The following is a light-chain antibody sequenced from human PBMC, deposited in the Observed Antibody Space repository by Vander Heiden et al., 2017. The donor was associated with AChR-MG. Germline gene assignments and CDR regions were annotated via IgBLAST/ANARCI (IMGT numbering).Light chain of an antibody. CDR2: AAS. J-gene: IGKJ1*01. Sequence: IVMPQSPAPLSVSPGERATLSCRASQSVSTNLAWYQQKPGQGPRLLIFAASTRAPGVPDRISGSGSGTEFALTISSLQSEDFAVYFCQQYNNWPPWTFGQGTKVEIK. V-gene: IGKV3-15*01. CDR3: QQYNNWPPWT. CDR1: QSVSTN.